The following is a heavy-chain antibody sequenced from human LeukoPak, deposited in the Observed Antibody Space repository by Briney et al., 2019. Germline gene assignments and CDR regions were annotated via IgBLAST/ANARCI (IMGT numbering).Heavy chain of an antibody. Sequence: ASVKVSCKASGYTFTSYDMNWVRQATGQGLEWMGWMNPNSGNTGYAQKFQGRVTMTRNTSISTAYMELSSLRSEDTAVYYCARAALASCPAGYWGQGTLVTVSS. CDR1: GYTFTSYD. J-gene: IGHJ4*02. CDR2: MNPNSGNT. V-gene: IGHV1-8*01. CDR3: ARAALASCPAGY.